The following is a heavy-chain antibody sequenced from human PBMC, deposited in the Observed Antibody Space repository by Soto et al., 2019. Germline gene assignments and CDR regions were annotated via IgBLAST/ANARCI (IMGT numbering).Heavy chain of an antibody. CDR1: GGTFSSYA. V-gene: IGHV1-69*13. Sequence: SVKVSCKASGGTFSSYAISWVRQAPGQGLEWMGGIIPIFGTANYAQKFQGRVTITADESASTAYMELSSLRSEDTAVYYCARVHEGGMDVWGQGTTVTVSS. CDR3: ARVHEGGMDV. J-gene: IGHJ6*02. CDR2: IIPIFGTA.